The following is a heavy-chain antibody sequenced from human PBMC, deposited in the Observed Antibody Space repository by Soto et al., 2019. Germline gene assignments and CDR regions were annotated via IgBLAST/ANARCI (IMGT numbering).Heavy chain of an antibody. D-gene: IGHD3-10*01. Sequence: PWGSLRLSCAASGFTFSSYGMHWVRQAPGKGLEWVAVIWYDGSNKYYADSVKGRFTISRDNSKNTLYLQMNSLRAEDTAVYYCARDRAITMVRGVIVIDAFDIWGQGTMVTVS. J-gene: IGHJ3*02. CDR2: IWYDGSNK. CDR1: GFTFSSYG. V-gene: IGHV3-33*01. CDR3: ARDRAITMVRGVIVIDAFDI.